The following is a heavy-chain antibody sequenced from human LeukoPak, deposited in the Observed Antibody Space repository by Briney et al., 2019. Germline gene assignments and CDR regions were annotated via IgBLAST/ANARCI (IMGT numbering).Heavy chain of an antibody. CDR2: ISSGSNTK. J-gene: IGHJ5*02. Sequence: GGSLRLSCAASGFTFSSFSMNWVRQAPGKGLEWLSYISSGSNTKYYADSVKGRFTISRDNSKNTLFLQMNSLRAEDTAIYYCARDPTAVPNTWGQGTLVTVSS. V-gene: IGHV3-48*01. D-gene: IGHD6-19*01. CDR1: GFTFSSFS. CDR3: ARDPTAVPNT.